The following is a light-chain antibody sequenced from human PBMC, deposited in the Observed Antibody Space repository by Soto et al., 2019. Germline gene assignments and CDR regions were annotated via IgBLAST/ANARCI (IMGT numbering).Light chain of an antibody. V-gene: IGKV3-20*01. Sequence: EIVLTQSPATLSLSTGERATLSCRASQSINRHLAWYQQKPGQAPRLLIYAASIRATGVPARFSGSGSGTDFTLTISRLEPEDFAVYYCQQYGSSPPWTFGQGTNVAIK. CDR2: AAS. CDR1: QSINRH. J-gene: IGKJ1*01. CDR3: QQYGSSPPWT.